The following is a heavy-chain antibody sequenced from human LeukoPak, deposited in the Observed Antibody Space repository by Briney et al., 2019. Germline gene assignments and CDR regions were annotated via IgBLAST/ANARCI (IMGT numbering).Heavy chain of an antibody. D-gene: IGHD6-13*01. Sequence: PGGSLRLSCAAPGFTFSTYAMHWVRQAPGKGLEWVAVIWYDGSNKYYADSVKGRFTISRDNSKNTLYLQMSSLRAEDTAVYYCVKVSISSSWSYFQHWGQGTLVTVSS. CDR1: GFTFSTYA. CDR3: VKVSISSSWSYFQH. CDR2: IWYDGSNK. V-gene: IGHV3-30*02. J-gene: IGHJ1*01.